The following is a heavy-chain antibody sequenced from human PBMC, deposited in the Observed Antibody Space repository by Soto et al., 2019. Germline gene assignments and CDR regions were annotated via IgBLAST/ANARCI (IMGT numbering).Heavy chain of an antibody. Sequence: GGSLRLSCAASGFTFSSYSMNWVRQAPGKGLEWVSSISSSSSYIYYADSVKGRFTISRDNAKNSLYLQMNSLRAEDTAVYYCARDKGARIAAKAPDYWGQGTLVTVSS. J-gene: IGHJ4*02. V-gene: IGHV3-21*01. CDR3: ARDKGARIAAKAPDY. D-gene: IGHD6-13*01. CDR2: ISSSSSYI. CDR1: GFTFSSYS.